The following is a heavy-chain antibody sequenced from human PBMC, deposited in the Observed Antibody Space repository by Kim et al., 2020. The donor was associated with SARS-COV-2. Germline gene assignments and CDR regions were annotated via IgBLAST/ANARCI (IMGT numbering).Heavy chain of an antibody. V-gene: IGHV3-30-3*01. J-gene: IGHJ6*02. D-gene: IGHD3-10*01. CDR3: ARDRGQITMVRGVIIPSYYYYGMDV. CDR1: GFTFSSYA. Sequence: GGSLRLSCAASGFTFSSYAMHWVRQAPGKGLEWVAVISYDGSNKYYADSVKGRFTISRDNSKNTLYLQMNSLRAEDTAVYYCARDRGQITMVRGVIIPSYYYYGMDVWGQGTTVTVSS. CDR2: ISYDGSNK.